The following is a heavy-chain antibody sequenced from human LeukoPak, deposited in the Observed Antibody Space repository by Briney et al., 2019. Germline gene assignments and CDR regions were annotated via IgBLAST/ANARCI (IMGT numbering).Heavy chain of an antibody. CDR2: ISAYNCNT. D-gene: IGHD1-1*01. CDR1: GYTFTSYG. J-gene: IGHJ5*02. CDR3: ARDQTGFSWFDP. V-gene: IGHV1-18*01. Sequence: ASVKVSCKASGYTFTSYGISWVRQAPGQGLEWMGWISAYNCNTNYAQKLQGRVTMTTDTSTSTAYIELRSLRSDDTAVYYCARDQTGFSWFDPWGQGTLVTVSS.